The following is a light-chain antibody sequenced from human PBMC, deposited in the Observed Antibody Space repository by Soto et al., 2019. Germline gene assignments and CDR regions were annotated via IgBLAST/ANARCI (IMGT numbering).Light chain of an antibody. V-gene: IGKV1-27*01. Sequence: DIQMTQSPSSLSASVGDRVTITCRASQDIRDYLVWYQQRPGKVPTLLIYAASTLQSGVPSRCSGSGYGTEFTLTITSLQSEEVATYGCEKDGGAPYTFGPGTNVDLK. CDR1: QDIRDY. CDR2: AAS. CDR3: EKDGGAPYT. J-gene: IGKJ3*01.